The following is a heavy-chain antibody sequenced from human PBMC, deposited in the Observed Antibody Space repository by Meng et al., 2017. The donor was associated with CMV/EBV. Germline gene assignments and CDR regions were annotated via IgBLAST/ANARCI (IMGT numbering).Heavy chain of an antibody. J-gene: IGHJ5*02. V-gene: IGHV4-61*01. CDR2: IYYSGST. CDR1: GLFH. CDR3: ARGYCSGGSCYSLPTNWFDP. Sequence: GLFHWSWIRLPPGNGLECIGYIYYSGSTNYNPSLQSRVTISVDTSKNQFSLKLSSVTAADTAVYYCARGYCSGGSCYSLPTNWFDPWGQGTLVTVSS. D-gene: IGHD2-15*01.